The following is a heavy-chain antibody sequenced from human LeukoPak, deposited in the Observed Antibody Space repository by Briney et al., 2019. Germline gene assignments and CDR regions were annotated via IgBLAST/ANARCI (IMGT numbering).Heavy chain of an antibody. D-gene: IGHD3-10*01. Sequence: GGSLRLTCAASGYTFSRYWMHWVRQAPGTGLVWVSRVKSDGSDTIYADSVKGRFTISRDNAKNTLYLQMDSLRAEDTAVYYCTTGIGNYYYYWGQGTLVTVAS. CDR3: TTGIGNYYYY. V-gene: IGHV3-74*01. J-gene: IGHJ4*02. CDR2: VKSDGSDT. CDR1: GYTFSRYW.